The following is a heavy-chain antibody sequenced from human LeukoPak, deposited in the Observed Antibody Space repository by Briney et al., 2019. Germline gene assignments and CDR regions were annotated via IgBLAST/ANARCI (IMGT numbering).Heavy chain of an antibody. CDR3: VKKDGYGSGSSPFDF. D-gene: IGHD3-10*01. V-gene: IGHV3-23*01. CDR1: GFTFSNYG. CDR2: IVGNGGTT. Sequence: PGGSLRLSCAASGFTFSNYGVNWVRQAPGKGLEWVSVIVGNGGTTYYADSVKGRFTISRDNSKNTLYLQMNSLRAEDTAVYYCVKKDGYGSGSSPFDFWGQGTLVTVSS. J-gene: IGHJ4*02.